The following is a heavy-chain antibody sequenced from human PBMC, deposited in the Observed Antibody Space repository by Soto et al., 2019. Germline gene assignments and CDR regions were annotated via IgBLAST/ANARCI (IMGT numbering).Heavy chain of an antibody. CDR3: TSPVTQPWELLAFDY. Sequence: GGSLRLSCAASGFTFSNAWMNWVRQAPGKGLEWVGRIKSKTDGGTTDYAAPVKGRFTISRDDSKNTLYLQMNSLKTEDTAVYYCTSPVTQPWELLAFDYWGQGTLVTVSS. CDR2: IKSKTDGGTT. CDR1: GFTFSNAW. D-gene: IGHD1-26*01. J-gene: IGHJ4*02. V-gene: IGHV3-15*07.